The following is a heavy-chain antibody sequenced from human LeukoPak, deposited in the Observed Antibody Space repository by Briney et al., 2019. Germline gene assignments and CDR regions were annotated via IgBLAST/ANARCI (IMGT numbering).Heavy chain of an antibody. CDR2: ITTNGAST. J-gene: IGHJ4*02. Sequence: GGSLGLSCVTSGFIFSDYYMTWIRQAPGKGLEWISYITTNGASTYYATSVKGRFTISRDNAQRSLFLQMNSLRAEDTAIYYCAKEWYSSGYHGFDYWGQGTLVTVSS. D-gene: IGHD3-22*01. CDR3: AKEWYSSGYHGFDY. V-gene: IGHV3-11*01. CDR1: GFIFSDYY.